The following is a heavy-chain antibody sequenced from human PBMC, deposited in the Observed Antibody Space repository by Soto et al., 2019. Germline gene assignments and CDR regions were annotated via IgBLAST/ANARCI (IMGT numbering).Heavy chain of an antibody. Sequence: SETLSLTCTVSGGSISSYYWSWIRQPPGKGLEWIGYIYYSGSTNYNPSLKSRVTISVDTSKNQFSLKLSSVTAADTAVYYCARWYGGSIDDWGQGTLVTVSS. V-gene: IGHV4-59*01. CDR2: IYYSGST. CDR1: GGSISSYY. J-gene: IGHJ4*02. CDR3: ARWYGGSIDD. D-gene: IGHD4-17*01.